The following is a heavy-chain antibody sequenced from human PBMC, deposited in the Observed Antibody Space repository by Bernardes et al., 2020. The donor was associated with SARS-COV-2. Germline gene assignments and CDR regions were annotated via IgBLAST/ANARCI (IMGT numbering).Heavy chain of an antibody. CDR2: VYYSGRT. CDR3: ARLSYDIMTGYYFDS. CDR1: SGSISSSNYY. Sequence: SETLSLTCTVSSGSISSSNYYWGWIRQPPGKGLEWIGSVYYSGRTYYNPSLKSRVTISADTSKNQFSLKMTSVTAADTAVYYCARLSYDIMTGYYFDSWGQGTLVAASS. V-gene: IGHV4-39*01. D-gene: IGHD3-9*01. J-gene: IGHJ4*02.